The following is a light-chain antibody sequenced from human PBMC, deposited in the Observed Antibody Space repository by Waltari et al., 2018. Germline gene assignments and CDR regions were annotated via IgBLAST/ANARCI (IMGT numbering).Light chain of an antibody. Sequence: DIQMTQSPSTLSASVGDRVTISCRASQSIITWLAWYQQKPGKAPKLLVSKASTLQSGVPSRFSGSGSVTEFTLTISSLQADDFATYYCQQYIKYPLTFGGGTKVEI. CDR2: KAS. CDR1: QSIITW. CDR3: QQYIKYPLT. J-gene: IGKJ4*01. V-gene: IGKV1-5*03.